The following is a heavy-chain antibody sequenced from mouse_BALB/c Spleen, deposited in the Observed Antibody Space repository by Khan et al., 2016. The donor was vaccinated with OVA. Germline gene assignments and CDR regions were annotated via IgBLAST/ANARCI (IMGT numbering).Heavy chain of an antibody. CDR1: GFSLTTYG. CDR3: AKWGDGSTYAMDY. J-gene: IGHJ4*01. Sequence: QVQLKQSGPGLVAPSQSLSITCTVSGFSLTTYGVNWIRQPPGKGLEWLGVIWGGGSTNYHSALISRLSISKDNSKSQVFLKLNSLQTDDTATYYCAKWGDGSTYAMDYWGQGTSVTVSS. D-gene: IGHD2-3*01. CDR2: IWGGGST. V-gene: IGHV2-3*01.